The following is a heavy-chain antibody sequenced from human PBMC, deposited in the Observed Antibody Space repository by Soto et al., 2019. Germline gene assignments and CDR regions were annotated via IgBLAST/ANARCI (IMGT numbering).Heavy chain of an antibody. Sequence: PGESLKISCKGSGYSFTSYWIGWVRQMPGKGLEWMGIIYPGDSDTRYSPSFQGQVTISADKSISTAYLQWSSLKASDTAMYYCARLGGSGKFRIGGNWFDPWGQGTLVTVSS. CDR3: ARLGGSGKFRIGGNWFDP. D-gene: IGHD3-10*01. J-gene: IGHJ5*02. CDR1: GYSFTSYW. CDR2: IYPGDSDT. V-gene: IGHV5-51*01.